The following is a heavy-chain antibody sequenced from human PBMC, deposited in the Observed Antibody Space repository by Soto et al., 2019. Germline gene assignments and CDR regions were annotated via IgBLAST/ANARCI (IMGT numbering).Heavy chain of an antibody. CDR1: GFTFSTFN. D-gene: IGHD2-2*01. CDR3: ARECEGHCISSSCLNWFDP. Sequence: EVQLVESGGGLVQPGGSLRLSCAASGFTFSTFNMNWVRQAPGKGLEWVSYISRSGSTIYYADSVKGRFTISRDNAKNSLYLQMNSLRDEDTAVHYCARECEGHCISSSCLNWFDPWGQGTMVTVSS. J-gene: IGHJ5*02. CDR2: ISRSGSTI. V-gene: IGHV3-48*02.